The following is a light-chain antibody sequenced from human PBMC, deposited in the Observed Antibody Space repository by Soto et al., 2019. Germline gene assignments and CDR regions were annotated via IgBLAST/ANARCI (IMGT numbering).Light chain of an antibody. CDR2: VNSDGSH. V-gene: IGLV4-69*02. CDR1: SGHSNYA. CDR3: QTWGTGIPV. Sequence: QPVLTQSTSASASLGASVNLTCTLSSGHSNYAIAWHQQQPEKGPRYFMNVNSDGSHTKGDGIPDRFSGSSSGADRYLNISSLQSEDEADYYCQTWGTGIPVFGGGTKLTVL. J-gene: IGLJ3*02.